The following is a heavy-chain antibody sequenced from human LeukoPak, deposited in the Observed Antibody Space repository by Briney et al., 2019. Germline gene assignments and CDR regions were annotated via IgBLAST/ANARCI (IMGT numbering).Heavy chain of an antibody. Sequence: SETLSLTCTVSGGSISSSSYYWGWIRQPPGKGLEWIGSIYYSGSTYYNPSLKSRVTISVDTSKNKFSLKLSSVTAADTAVYYCARRLWFGELIYFDYWGQGTLVTVSS. CDR1: GGSISSSSYY. CDR3: ARRLWFGELIYFDY. D-gene: IGHD3-10*01. J-gene: IGHJ4*02. CDR2: IYYSGST. V-gene: IGHV4-39*01.